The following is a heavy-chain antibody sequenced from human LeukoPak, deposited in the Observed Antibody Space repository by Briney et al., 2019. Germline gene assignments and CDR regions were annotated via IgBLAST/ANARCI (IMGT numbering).Heavy chain of an antibody. CDR3: ARTSVYYYGSGSYLKRRYNWFDP. D-gene: IGHD3-10*01. CDR1: GGSISSSNW. CDR2: IYHSGST. V-gene: IGHV4-4*02. J-gene: IGHJ5*02. Sequence: SGTLSLTCAVSGGSISSSNWWSWVRQPPGKGLEWIGEIYHSGSTNYNPSLKSRVTISVDTSKNQFSLKLSSVTAADTAVYYCARTSVYYYGSGSYLKRRYNWFDPWGQGTLVTVSS.